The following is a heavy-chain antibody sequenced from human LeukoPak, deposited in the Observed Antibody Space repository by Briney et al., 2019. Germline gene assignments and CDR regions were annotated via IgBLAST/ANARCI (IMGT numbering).Heavy chain of an antibody. CDR3: ARTPPRGLIDY. V-gene: IGHV1-24*01. D-gene: IGHD1-1*01. J-gene: IGHJ4*02. CDR1: GYTLTELS. Sequence: ASVKVSCKVSGYTLTELSMHWVRQAPGKGLEWMGGFDPEDGETIYAQKFQGRVTITRDTSISTAYMELSSLTSEDTAVYYCARTPPRGLIDYWGQGTLVTVSS. CDR2: FDPEDGET.